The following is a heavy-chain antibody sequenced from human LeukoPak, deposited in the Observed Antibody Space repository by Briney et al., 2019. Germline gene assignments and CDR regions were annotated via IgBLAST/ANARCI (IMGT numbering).Heavy chain of an antibody. CDR1: GFTLSSYD. D-gene: IGHD5-18*01. V-gene: IGHV3-30*18. J-gene: IGHJ6*02. CDR2: ISYDGSNK. CDR3: AKDPSGDSFGSYGMDV. Sequence: GVSLRLSCAASGFTLSSYDMHWVRQAPGKGLEWVAVISYDGSNKYYAASVKGRFTISSDNSKNTLYLQMNSRRPEDTAVYYCAKDPSGDSFGSYGMDVWGQGTTVTVSS.